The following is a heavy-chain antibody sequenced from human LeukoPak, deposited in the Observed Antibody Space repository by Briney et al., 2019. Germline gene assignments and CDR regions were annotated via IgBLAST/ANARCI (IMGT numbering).Heavy chain of an antibody. Sequence: GGSLRLSCAASGFTFSSYAMSWVRQAPGKGLEWVSAISGSGDSTYYADSVKGRFTISRGNSKNTLYLQMNSLRAEDTAVYYCAKGRYDILTGFLRFRGQGTQVTVSS. J-gene: IGHJ4*02. CDR2: ISGSGDST. CDR3: AKGRYDILTGFLRF. D-gene: IGHD3-9*01. V-gene: IGHV3-23*01. CDR1: GFTFSSYA.